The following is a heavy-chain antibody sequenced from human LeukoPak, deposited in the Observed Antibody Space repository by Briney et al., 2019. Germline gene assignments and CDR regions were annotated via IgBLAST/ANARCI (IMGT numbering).Heavy chain of an antibody. V-gene: IGHV5-51*01. D-gene: IGHD2-2*01. Sequence: GESLKISSKGSGYSFSTYWIAWARHMPEKGVEWMGFIYPSDSDIRDSASFQGQVTVSSDKSRNNAYLQWSSLKASETAVYYCARHMDKNKGYCSGSTCYDAFDIWGQGTTVTVSS. CDR1: GYSFSTYW. CDR2: IYPSDSDI. J-gene: IGHJ3*02. CDR3: ARHMDKNKGYCSGSTCYDAFDI.